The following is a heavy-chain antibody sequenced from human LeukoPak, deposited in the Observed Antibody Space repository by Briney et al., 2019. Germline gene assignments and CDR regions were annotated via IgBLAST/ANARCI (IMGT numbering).Heavy chain of an antibody. CDR2: VSTYNGNT. Sequence: ASVKVSCKASDYTFTSYGISWVRQTPGRGLEWMGWVSTYNGNTNYAQKLQGRVTMTTDTSTSTAYMELRSLRSDDTAVYYCARGPYCSGGTCYSQYYDYWGQGTLVIVSS. CDR3: ARGPYCSGGTCYSQYYDY. V-gene: IGHV1-18*01. D-gene: IGHD2-15*01. CDR1: DYTFTSYG. J-gene: IGHJ4*02.